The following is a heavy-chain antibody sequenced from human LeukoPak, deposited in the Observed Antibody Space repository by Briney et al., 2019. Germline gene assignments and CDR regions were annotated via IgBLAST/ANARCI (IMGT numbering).Heavy chain of an antibody. CDR2: INHSGST. CDR1: GGSFSGYY. CDR3: ARAYCSSTSCSRLGYFNY. Sequence: SETLSLTCAVYGGSFSGYYWSWIRQPPGKGLEWIGEINHSGSTNYNPSLKSRVTISVDTSKNQFSLKLSSVTATDTAVYYCARAYCSSTSCSRLGYFNYWGQGTLVTVSS. D-gene: IGHD2-2*01. J-gene: IGHJ4*02. V-gene: IGHV4-34*01.